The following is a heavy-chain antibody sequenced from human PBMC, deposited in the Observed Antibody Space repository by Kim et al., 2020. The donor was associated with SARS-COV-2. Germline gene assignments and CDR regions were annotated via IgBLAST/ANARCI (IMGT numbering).Heavy chain of an antibody. CDR3: ARQAQSRYCSSTSCDLYYYYMDV. CDR1: GGSISSYY. J-gene: IGHJ6*03. Sequence: SETLSLTCTVSGGSISSYYWSWIRQPPGKGLEWIGYIYYSGSTNYNPSLKSRVTISVDTSKNQFSLKLSSVTAADTAVYYCARQAQSRYCSSTSCDLYYYYMDVWGKGTTVTVSS. V-gene: IGHV4-59*01. D-gene: IGHD2-2*01. CDR2: IYYSGST.